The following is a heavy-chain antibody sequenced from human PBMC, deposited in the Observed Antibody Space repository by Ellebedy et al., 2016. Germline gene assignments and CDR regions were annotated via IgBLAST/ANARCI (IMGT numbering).Heavy chain of an antibody. D-gene: IGHD4-17*01. CDR2: ISAGSDTT. J-gene: IGHJ4*02. Sequence: GESLKISXTASGFNFNTFFMSWVRQAPGKGLEWVSTISAGSDTTRLADSVKGRFTISRDSSKNLVYLRMNNLRVEDTAVYYCRQGHYADLWGQGTLVTVSS. V-gene: IGHV3-23*01. CDR1: GFNFNTFF. CDR3: RQGHYADL.